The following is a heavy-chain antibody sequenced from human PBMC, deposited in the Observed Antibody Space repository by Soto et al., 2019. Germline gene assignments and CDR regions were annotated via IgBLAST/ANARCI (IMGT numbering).Heavy chain of an antibody. V-gene: IGHV3-23*01. J-gene: IGHJ4*02. CDR2: ISGSGGST. D-gene: IGHD6-13*01. CDR3: AKEFKEVRSEIAAADY. CDR1: GFTFSSYA. Sequence: PGGSLRLSCAASGFTFSSYAMSWVRQAPGKGLEWVSAISGSGGSTYYADSVKGRFTISRDNSKNTLYLQMNGLRAEDTAVYYCAKEFKEVRSEIAAADYWGQGTLVTVSS.